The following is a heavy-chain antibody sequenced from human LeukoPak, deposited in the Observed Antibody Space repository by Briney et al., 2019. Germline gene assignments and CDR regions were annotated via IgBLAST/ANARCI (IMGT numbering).Heavy chain of an antibody. D-gene: IGHD3-3*01. V-gene: IGHV4-34*01. J-gene: IGHJ4*02. CDR1: GGSFSGYY. CDR3: ARVPPRSYDFWSDYQPVSY. CDR2: INHSGIT. Sequence: SETLSLTCAVYGGSFSGYYWTWIRQPPGKGLEWIVKINHSGITNYNPSLKSRVTISVDTAKNQFSLKLSSVTAADTAVYYCARVPPRSYDFWSDYQPVSYWGQGTLVTVSP.